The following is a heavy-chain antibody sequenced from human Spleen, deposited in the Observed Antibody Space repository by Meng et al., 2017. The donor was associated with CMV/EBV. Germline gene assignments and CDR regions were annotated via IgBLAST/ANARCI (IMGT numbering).Heavy chain of an antibody. J-gene: IGHJ4*02. CDR3: ARGGLSGSLDY. CDR2: INSDGSST. Sequence: GESLKISCAASGLTFSGYWMHWVRQAPGKGLVWVSRINSDGSSTSYADSVKGRFSISRDNAKNTLYLRMNSLRADDTAVYYCARGGLSGSLDYWGQGTLVTVSS. D-gene: IGHD1-26*01. V-gene: IGHV3-74*01. CDR1: GLTFSGYW.